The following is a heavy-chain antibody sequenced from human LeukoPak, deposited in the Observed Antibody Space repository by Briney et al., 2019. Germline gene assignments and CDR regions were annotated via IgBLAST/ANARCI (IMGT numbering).Heavy chain of an antibody. Sequence: ASVKVSXKASGYTFTSYYMHWVRQAPGQGLEWMGIINPSGGSTSYAQKFQGRVTMTRDTSTSTVYMELSSLRSEDTAVYYCAARRDYYDSSGYLPLDYWGQGTLVTVSS. J-gene: IGHJ4*02. V-gene: IGHV1-46*03. D-gene: IGHD3-22*01. CDR1: GYTFTSYY. CDR2: INPSGGST. CDR3: AARRDYYDSSGYLPLDY.